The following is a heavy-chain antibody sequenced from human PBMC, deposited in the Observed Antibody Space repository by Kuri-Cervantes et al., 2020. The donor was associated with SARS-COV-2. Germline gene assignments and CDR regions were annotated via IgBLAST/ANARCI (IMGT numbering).Heavy chain of an antibody. J-gene: IGHJ4*02. CDR2: INPNSGGT. CDR3: ARDSLDSSSWELDY. Sequence: ASVKVSCKASGYTFTGYYMHWVRQAPGQGLEWMGWINPNSGGTNYAQKFQGRVTMTRDTSISTAYMELSRLRSDDTAVYYCARDSLDSSSWELDYWGQGTLVTVSS. V-gene: IGHV1-2*02. CDR1: GYTFTGYY. D-gene: IGHD6-6*01.